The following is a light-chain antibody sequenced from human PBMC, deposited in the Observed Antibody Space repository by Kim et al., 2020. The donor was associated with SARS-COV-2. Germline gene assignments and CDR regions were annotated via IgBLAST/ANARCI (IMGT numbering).Light chain of an antibody. CDR3: QQGYSTPRT. CDR1: QSISTY. CDR2: DAS. J-gene: IGKJ2*01. V-gene: IGKV1-39*01. Sequence: DIQMTQSPSSLSASIGDRVTITCRASQSISTYLNWYQQKPGKVPKLLIYDASSLQSGVPSRFSGSGSGTDFTLTISSLQPEDFASYYCQQGYSTPRTFGQGTKLEI.